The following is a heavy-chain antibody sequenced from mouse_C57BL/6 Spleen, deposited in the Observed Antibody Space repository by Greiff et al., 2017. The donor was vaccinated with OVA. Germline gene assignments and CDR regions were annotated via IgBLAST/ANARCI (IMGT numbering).Heavy chain of an antibody. CDR1: GYTFTDYN. CDR2: INPNNGGT. V-gene: IGHV1-22*01. J-gene: IGHJ2*01. CDR3: ARSYFDY. Sequence: VQLQQSGPELVKPGASVKMSCKASGYTFTDYNMPWVKQSPGKSLEWIAYINPNNGGTSYNQKFKGKATLTVNKSSSTAYMELRSLTSEDSAVYDGARSYFDYWGQGTTLTVSS.